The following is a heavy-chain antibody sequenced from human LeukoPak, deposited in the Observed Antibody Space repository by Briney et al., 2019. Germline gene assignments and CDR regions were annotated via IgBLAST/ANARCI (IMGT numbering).Heavy chain of an antibody. J-gene: IGHJ3*02. V-gene: IGHV5-51*01. D-gene: IGHD6-25*01. CDR1: GYSFTSYW. CDR2: IYPGDSDT. CDR3: ARHPSANWPVDI. Sequence: ESLKISCKGSGYSFTSYWLAWVRQMPGEGLEWMGIIYPGDSDTGYSPSYQGQVTSRADKSSNTANLQWSSLRASDSATYYCARHPSANWPVDIWGQGTMLTVSP.